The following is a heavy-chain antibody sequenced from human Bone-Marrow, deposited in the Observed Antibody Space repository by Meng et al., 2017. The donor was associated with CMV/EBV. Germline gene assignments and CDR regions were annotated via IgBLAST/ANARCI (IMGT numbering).Heavy chain of an antibody. CDR1: GGSLGDYY. D-gene: IGHD4-17*01. CDR2: INHSGST. V-gene: IGHV4-34*01. CDR3: ARMTTVNSSEFDY. Sequence: GGSLGDYYWSWIRQPPGKGLEWNGEINHSGSTNYNPSLKSRVTISVDTSKNQFSLKLSSVTAADTAVYYCARMTTVNSSEFDYWGQGTLVTVSS. J-gene: IGHJ4*02.